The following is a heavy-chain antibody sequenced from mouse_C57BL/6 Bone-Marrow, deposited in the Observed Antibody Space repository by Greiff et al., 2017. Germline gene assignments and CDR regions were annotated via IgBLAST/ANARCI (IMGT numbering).Heavy chain of an antibody. CDR2: INPSSGYT. Sequence: VQLQQSGAELAKPGASVKLSCKASGYTFTSYWMHWVKQRPGQGLEWIGYINPSSGYTKYNQKFKDKATSTADKSSSTAYMQLSSLTYEDSAVYYCARLERPKWGQGTLVTVSA. J-gene: IGHJ3*02. CDR3: ARLERPK. CDR1: GYTFTSYW. D-gene: IGHD5-1*01. V-gene: IGHV1-7*01.